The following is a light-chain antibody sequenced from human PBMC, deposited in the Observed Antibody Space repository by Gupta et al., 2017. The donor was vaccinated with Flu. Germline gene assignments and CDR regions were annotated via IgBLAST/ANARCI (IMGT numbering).Light chain of an antibody. V-gene: IGLV2-14*03. CDR3: SSYTSSSSLVL. Sequence: RAITIACTGTSSDVGGYKYVSWYQQHPGQAPKLMIYDVSKRPAGVSNRFSGSKSGNTASLTISGLQAEDEAEYYCSSYTSSSSLVLFGGGT. CDR2: DVS. J-gene: IGLJ2*01. CDR1: SSDVGGYKY.